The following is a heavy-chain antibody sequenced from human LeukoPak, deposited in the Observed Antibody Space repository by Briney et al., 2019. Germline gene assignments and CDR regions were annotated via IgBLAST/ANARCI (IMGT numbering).Heavy chain of an antibody. CDR1: GYSISSSCY. CDR3: ARHRDRTVTQSDYYYYMDV. J-gene: IGHJ6*03. Sequence: PSETLSLTCTVSGYSISSSCYWGWIRQPPGKGLEWIGSICHSGSTNYNPSLKSRVTISVDTSKNQFSLKLSSVTAADTAVYYCARHRDRTVTQSDYYYYMDVWGKGTTVTISS. CDR2: ICHSGST. V-gene: IGHV4-38-2*02. D-gene: IGHD4-11*01.